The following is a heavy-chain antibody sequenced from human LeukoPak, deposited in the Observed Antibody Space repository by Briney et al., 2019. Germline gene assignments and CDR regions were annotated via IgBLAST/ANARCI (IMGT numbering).Heavy chain of an antibody. CDR2: ISSSSSYI. Sequence: GGSLRLSCAASGFTFSSYSMNWVRQAPGKGLEWVSSISSSSSYIYYADSVKGRFTISRDNAKNSLYLQMNSLRAEDTAVYYCATEPSYSGYDYVGSNAFDIWGQGTMVTVSS. CDR1: GFTFSSYS. V-gene: IGHV3-21*01. CDR3: ATEPSYSGYDYVGSNAFDI. D-gene: IGHD5-12*01. J-gene: IGHJ3*02.